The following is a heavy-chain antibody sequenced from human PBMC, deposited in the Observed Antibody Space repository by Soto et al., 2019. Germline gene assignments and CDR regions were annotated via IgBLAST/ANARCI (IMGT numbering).Heavy chain of an antibody. V-gene: IGHV3-9*01. CDR1: GFTFDDYA. D-gene: IGHD3-10*01. CDR2: ISWDSGSI. J-gene: IGHJ2*01. Sequence: GVSLRLSCSASGFTFDDYAMHWVRQAPGKGLEWVSGISWDSGSIGYADSVKGRFTISRDNAKNSLYLQMNSLRAEDTALYYCAKDTGAGYYGSGSYYWYFDLWGRGTLVTVSS. CDR3: AKDTGAGYYGSGSYYWYFDL.